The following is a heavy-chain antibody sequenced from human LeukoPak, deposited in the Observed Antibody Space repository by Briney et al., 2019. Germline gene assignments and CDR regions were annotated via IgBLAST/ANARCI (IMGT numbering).Heavy chain of an antibody. V-gene: IGHV4-59*04. Sequence: SETLSLTCTVSGGSISSYYWSWIRQPPGKGLEWIGYIYYSGSTYYNPSLKSRVTISVDTSKDQFSLKLTSVTAADTAVYYCARHEPPTTVTIDYWGQGTLVTVSS. CDR3: ARHEPPTTVTIDY. CDR1: GGSISSYY. J-gene: IGHJ4*02. D-gene: IGHD4-17*01. CDR2: IYYSGST.